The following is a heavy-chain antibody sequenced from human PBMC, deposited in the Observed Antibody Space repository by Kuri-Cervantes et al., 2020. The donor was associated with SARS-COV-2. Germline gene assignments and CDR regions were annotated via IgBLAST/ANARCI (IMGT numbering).Heavy chain of an antibody. CDR2: ISSSSSYI. V-gene: IGHV3-21*01. Sequence: GGSLRLSCAASGFTFSSYWMNWVRQAPGKGLEWVSSISSSSSYIYYADSVKGRFTISRDNAKNSLYLQMNSLRAEDTAVYYCARAVVVTAMPFGYWGQGTLVTVSS. CDR1: GFTFSSYW. CDR3: ARAVVVTAMPFGY. D-gene: IGHD2-21*02. J-gene: IGHJ4*02.